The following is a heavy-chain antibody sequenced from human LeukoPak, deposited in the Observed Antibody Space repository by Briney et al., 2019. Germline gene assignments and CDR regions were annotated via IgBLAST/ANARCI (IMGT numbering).Heavy chain of an antibody. D-gene: IGHD3-16*02. Sequence: SETLSLTCNVSGYSISSGYYWGWIRQPPGKGLEWIGSIHHSGSTYYNPSLKSRVTISVDTSKNQFSLKLSSVTAADTAVYYCARVRYGGYDYVWGSYRPPHFDYWGQGTLVTVSS. CDR2: IHHSGST. J-gene: IGHJ4*02. V-gene: IGHV4-38-2*02. CDR3: ARVRYGGYDYVWGSYRPPHFDY. CDR1: GYSISSGYY.